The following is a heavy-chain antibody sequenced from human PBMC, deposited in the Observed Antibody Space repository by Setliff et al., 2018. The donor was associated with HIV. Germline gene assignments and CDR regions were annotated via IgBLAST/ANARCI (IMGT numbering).Heavy chain of an antibody. CDR3: ARDHTGVAAAAFGGGSAWSDEGFDI. V-gene: IGHV1-69*13. CDR2: IIPMYNIP. D-gene: IGHD6-13*01. J-gene: IGHJ3*02. CDR1: GGTLSNYV. Sequence: SVKVSCKTSGGTLSNYVITWVRQAPGQGLEWMGMIIPMYNIPAYAQKFQGRVTFTADESTSTAYMELSSLSSEYTAVYYCARDHTGVAAAAFGGGSAWSDEGFDIWGQGTMVTVSS.